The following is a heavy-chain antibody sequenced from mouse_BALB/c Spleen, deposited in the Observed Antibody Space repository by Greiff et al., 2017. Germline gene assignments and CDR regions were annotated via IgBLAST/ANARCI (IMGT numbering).Heavy chain of an antibody. D-gene: IGHD2-1*01. CDR3: ARCGYGNYGAMDY. CDR1: GYTFTDYA. J-gene: IGHJ4*01. Sequence: VQLQESGAELVRPGVSVKISCKGSGYTFTDYAMHWVKQSHAKSLEWIGVISTYYGDASYNQKFKGKATMTVDKSSSTAYMQLSSLTSEDSAIYYCARCGYGNYGAMDYWGQGTSVTVSS. CDR2: ISTYYGDA. V-gene: IGHV1-67*01.